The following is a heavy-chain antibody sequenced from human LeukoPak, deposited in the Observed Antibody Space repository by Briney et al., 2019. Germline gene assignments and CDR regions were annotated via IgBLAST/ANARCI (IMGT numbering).Heavy chain of an antibody. Sequence: PGGSLRLSCAASGFTFSSYAMHWVRQAPGKGLECVSAISSSGGSTYYANSVKGRFTISRDNFKNTLYLQMGSLRAEDMAVYYCARAYGSGSYCDYWGQGTLVTVSS. CDR1: GFTFSSYA. V-gene: IGHV3-64*01. CDR2: ISSSGGST. D-gene: IGHD1-26*01. CDR3: ARAYGSGSYCDY. J-gene: IGHJ4*02.